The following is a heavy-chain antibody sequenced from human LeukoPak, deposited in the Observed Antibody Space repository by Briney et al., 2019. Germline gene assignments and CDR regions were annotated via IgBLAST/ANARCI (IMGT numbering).Heavy chain of an antibody. Sequence: GGSLRLSCAASGFTFSSYGMHWVRQAPGKGLEWVAFIRYDGSYKYYADSVKGRFTISRDNSKNTLYLQMNSLRAEDTAVYYCARDLRWPYCSGGSCDYWGQGTLVTVSS. CDR3: ARDLRWPYCSGGSCDY. J-gene: IGHJ4*02. CDR1: GFTFSSYG. CDR2: IRYDGSYK. D-gene: IGHD2-15*01. V-gene: IGHV3-30*02.